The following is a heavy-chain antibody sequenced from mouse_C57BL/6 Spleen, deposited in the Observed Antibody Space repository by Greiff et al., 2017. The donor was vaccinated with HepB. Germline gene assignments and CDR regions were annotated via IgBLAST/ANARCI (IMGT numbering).Heavy chain of an antibody. CDR3: ARETNWDYFDY. D-gene: IGHD4-1*01. CDR2: IGPSDSET. Sequence: QVQLQQPGAELVRPGSSVKLSCKASGYTFTSYWMHWVKQRPIQGLEWIGNIGPSDSETHYNQKFKDKATLTVDKSSSTAYMQLSSLTSEDSAVYYCARETNWDYFDYWGQGTTLTVSS. V-gene: IGHV1-52*01. CDR1: GYTFTSYW. J-gene: IGHJ2*01.